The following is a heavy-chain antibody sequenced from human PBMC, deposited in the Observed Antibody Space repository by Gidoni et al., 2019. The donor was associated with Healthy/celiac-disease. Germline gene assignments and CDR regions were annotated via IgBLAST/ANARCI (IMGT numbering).Heavy chain of an antibody. V-gene: IGHV1-46*03. CDR1: GYTFPRYS. J-gene: IGHJ5*02. Sequence: HVQLVQSGAEAHKPGDAVKVSCKESGYTFPRYSMHWVRQAAGQGLEWMGIISTSGGSTSYAQRFQGRVTMTRDTSTSTVYMELSSLRSEDTAVYYCARDQGKYGDSPDWFDPWGQGTLVTVSS. CDR3: ARDQGKYGDSPDWFDP. D-gene: IGHD4-17*01. CDR2: ISTSGGST.